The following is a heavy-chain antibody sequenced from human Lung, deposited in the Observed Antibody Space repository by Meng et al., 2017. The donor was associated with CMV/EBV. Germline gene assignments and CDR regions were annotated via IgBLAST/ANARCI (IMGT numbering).Heavy chain of an antibody. V-gene: IGHV3-21*04. D-gene: IGHD3-9*01. CDR3: ARHRYFFDT. CDR2: ITTDSRYI. J-gene: IGHJ4*02. Sequence: LNCAASGFTFNSYSMNWVRQAPGKGLEWISSITTDSRYIYYAASVKGRFTISRDNTKDSLYLQMDGLGADDTAVYFCARHRYFFDTWGQGPPVTVSS. CDR1: GFTFNSYS.